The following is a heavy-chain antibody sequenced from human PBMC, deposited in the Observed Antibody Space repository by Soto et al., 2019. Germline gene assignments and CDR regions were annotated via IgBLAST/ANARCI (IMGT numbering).Heavy chain of an antibody. CDR2: ISYDGSNK. CDR1: GFTFSSYA. Sequence: GGSLRLSCAASGFTFSSYAMHWVRQAPGKGLEWVAVISYDGSNKYYADSVKGRFTISRDNSKNTLYLQMNSLRAEDTAVYYCARDRDYYYDSSGYNDYWGQGTLVTVSS. V-gene: IGHV3-30-3*01. CDR3: ARDRDYYYDSSGYNDY. J-gene: IGHJ4*02. D-gene: IGHD3-22*01.